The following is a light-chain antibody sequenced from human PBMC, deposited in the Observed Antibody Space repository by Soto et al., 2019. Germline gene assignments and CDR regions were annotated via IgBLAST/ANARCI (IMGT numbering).Light chain of an antibody. J-gene: IGLJ1*01. CDR2: EVS. V-gene: IGLV2-23*02. CDR1: SSDVGSYNL. CDR3: CSFARSRIL. Sequence: QSALTQPASVSGSPGQSITISCTGTSSDVGSYNLVSWYQQHSGKAPKLMIYEVSERPAGVSNRFSGSKSGNTASLTISGLQAEDEADYYCCSFARSRILFGTGTKVTVL.